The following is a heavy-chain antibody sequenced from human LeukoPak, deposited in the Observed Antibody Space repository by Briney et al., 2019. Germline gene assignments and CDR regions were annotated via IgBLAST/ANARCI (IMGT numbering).Heavy chain of an antibody. J-gene: IGHJ5*02. CDR3: AGAVKGNWFDP. CDR2: IYYSGST. CDR1: GGSFSGYY. V-gene: IGHV4-59*08. Sequence: PSETLSLTCAVYGGSFSGYYWSWIRQPPGKGLEWIGYIYYSGSTNYNPSLKSRVTISVDTSKNQLSLKLSSVTAADTAVYYCAGAVKGNWFDPWGQGTLVTVSS. D-gene: IGHD6-19*01.